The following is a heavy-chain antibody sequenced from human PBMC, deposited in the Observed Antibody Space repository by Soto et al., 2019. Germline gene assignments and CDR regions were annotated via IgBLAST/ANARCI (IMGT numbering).Heavy chain of an antibody. CDR1: GGSISSYY. Sequence: PSETLPLTCTVSGGSISSYYWSWIRQPPGKGLEWIGYIYYSGSTNYNPSLKSRVTISVDTSKNQFSLKLSSVTAADTAVYYCARGAVTPPYYYYYYYMDVWGKGTTVTVSS. V-gene: IGHV4-59*01. CDR2: IYYSGST. D-gene: IGHD4-4*01. J-gene: IGHJ6*03. CDR3: ARGAVTPPYYYYYYYMDV.